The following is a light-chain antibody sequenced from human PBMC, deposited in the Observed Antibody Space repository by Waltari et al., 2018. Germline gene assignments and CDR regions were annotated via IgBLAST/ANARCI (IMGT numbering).Light chain of an antibody. CDR3: QHYVRLPVT. Sequence: CRASQSIGTFLVWYQQKPGQAPRLRIYAASTRATGIPDRFSGSGSGTDFSLIISRLEPEDFAVYYCQHYVRLPVTFGQGTKVEIK. CDR1: QSIGTF. V-gene: IGKV3-20*01. CDR2: AAS. J-gene: IGKJ1*01.